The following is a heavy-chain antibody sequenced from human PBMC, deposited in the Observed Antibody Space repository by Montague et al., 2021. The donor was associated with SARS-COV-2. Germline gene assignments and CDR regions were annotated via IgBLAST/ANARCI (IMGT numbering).Heavy chain of an antibody. CDR1: SDSINSYY. CDR2: VYSSGTT. D-gene: IGHD3-9*01. Sequence: SETLSLTCTVSSDSINSYYWGWIRQPPGKRLEWLGYVYSSGTTNYNPSLNSRIAISVDTSKNQFSLKLSSVTAADTAVYYCARTGLGGYDILTGYTVNAFDMWGQGTMVTVSS. CDR3: ARTGLGGYDILTGYTVNAFDM. J-gene: IGHJ3*02. V-gene: IGHV4-59*01.